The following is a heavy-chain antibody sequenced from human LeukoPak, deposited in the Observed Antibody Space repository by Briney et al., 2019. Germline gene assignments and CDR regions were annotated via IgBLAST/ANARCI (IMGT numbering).Heavy chain of an antibody. V-gene: IGHV3-30*02. CDR1: GFTFSSFG. D-gene: IGHD2-21*02. Sequence: PGGSLRLSCAASGFTFSSFGMHWVRQAPGKGLEWVALIWFDGSNKLYADSVKGRITVSRDNSKNTLYLQMNSLRAEDTAVYYCARAPHIVVVTAPSFDYWGQGTLVTVSS. CDR3: ARAPHIVVVTAPSFDY. CDR2: IWFDGSNK. J-gene: IGHJ4*02.